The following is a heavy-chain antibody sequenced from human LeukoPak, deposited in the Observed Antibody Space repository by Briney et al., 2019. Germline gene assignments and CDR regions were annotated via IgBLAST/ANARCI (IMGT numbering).Heavy chain of an antibody. J-gene: IGHJ4*02. Sequence: GGSLRLSCTISGFTLSSYAMHWVRQAPGKGLEWVALMSNDGKDKYYADSVKGRFSISRDNSKNTLYLQMNSLRPEDTAVYYCAKDFQGRWTIDYWGQGTLVTVSP. D-gene: IGHD3/OR15-3a*01. CDR1: GFTLSSYA. CDR3: AKDFQGRWTIDY. CDR2: MSNDGKDK. V-gene: IGHV3-30*04.